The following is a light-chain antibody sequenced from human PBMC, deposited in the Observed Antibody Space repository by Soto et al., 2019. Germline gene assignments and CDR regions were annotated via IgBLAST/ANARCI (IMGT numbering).Light chain of an antibody. CDR1: QGISNY. CDR3: QKYNSAPLFT. J-gene: IGKJ3*01. CDR2: AAS. Sequence: DIQMTQSPSSLSASVGDRVTITCRASQGISNYLAWYQQKPGKVPKLLIYAASTLQSGVPSRFSCSGSGTDFTLTISSLQPEDVATYYCQKYNSAPLFTFGPGTKVDIK. V-gene: IGKV1-27*01.